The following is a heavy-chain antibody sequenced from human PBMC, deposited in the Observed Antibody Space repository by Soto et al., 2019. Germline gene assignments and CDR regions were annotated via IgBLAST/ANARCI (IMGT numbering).Heavy chain of an antibody. D-gene: IGHD3-22*01. CDR2: ISAYNGNT. CDR3: ARDTYYEDDSYWEDYFDP. J-gene: IGHJ5*02. CDR1: GYTFTSYG. V-gene: IGHV1-18*01. Sequence: ASVKVSCKASGYTFTSYGISWVRRAPGQGLEWMGWISAYNGNTNYAQKLQGRVTMTTDTSTSTAYMELRSLRSDDTAVYYCARDTYYEDDSYWEDYFDPWGQGALVTVSS.